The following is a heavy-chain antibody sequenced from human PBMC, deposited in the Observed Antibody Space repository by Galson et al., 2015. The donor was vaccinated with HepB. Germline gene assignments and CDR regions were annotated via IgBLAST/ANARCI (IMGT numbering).Heavy chain of an antibody. CDR1: GYTFTSYG. V-gene: IGHV1-18*04. CDR2: INTYNDNT. J-gene: IGHJ4*02. Sequence: SVKVSCKASGYTFTSYGISWVRQAPGQGLERMGWINTYNDNTNYAQNLQGRVTMTTDTSTSTAYMELRSLRSDDTAVYYCARDLDGSLGTWGQGTLVTVSS. CDR3: ARDLDGSLGT. D-gene: IGHD1-26*01.